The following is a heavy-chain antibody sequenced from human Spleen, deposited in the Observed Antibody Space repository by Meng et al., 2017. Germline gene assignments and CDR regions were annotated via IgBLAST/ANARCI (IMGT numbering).Heavy chain of an antibody. CDR3: ARITVGRGEPVGWFDP. J-gene: IGHJ5*02. D-gene: IGHD3-10*01. Sequence: SETPSLTCTVSGGSISSYYWSWIRQPPGKGLEWIGYIYYSGSTNYNPSLKSRVTISVDTSENQYSLELSSVTAADTAVYYCARITVGRGEPVGWFDPWGQGTLVTVSS. V-gene: IGHV4-59*01. CDR2: IYYSGST. CDR1: GGSISSYY.